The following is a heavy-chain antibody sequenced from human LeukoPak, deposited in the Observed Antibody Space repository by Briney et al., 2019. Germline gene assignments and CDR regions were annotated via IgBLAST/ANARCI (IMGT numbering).Heavy chain of an antibody. J-gene: IGHJ4*02. CDR2: IHYSGIT. CDR3: ARVSRDSSGWFPNFDY. CDR1: GGSISSYY. V-gene: IGHV4-59*01. Sequence: KPSETLSLTCTVSGGSISSYYWSWIWQPPGKGLEWIGYIHYSGITNYNPSLRGRVTISVDTSKNQFSLKVSSVTAADTAVYYCARVSRDSSGWFPNFDYWGQGTLVTVSS. D-gene: IGHD6-19*01.